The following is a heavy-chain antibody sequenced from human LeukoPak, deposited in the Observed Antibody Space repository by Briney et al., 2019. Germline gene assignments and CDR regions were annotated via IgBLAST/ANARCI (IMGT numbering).Heavy chain of an antibody. CDR3: ISSLRVH. J-gene: IGHJ4*02. CDR1: EFIFNKHG. Sequence: GGSVRLLCALSEFIFNKHGMHWVRQARGKGLEWLAVVWPDGNDKYYAHSVKGRFTISRDNSKHTLYLQMNRLRTEDTAVYYCISSLRVHCGQGTLFTVS. V-gene: IGHV3-33*01. CDR2: VWPDGNDK.